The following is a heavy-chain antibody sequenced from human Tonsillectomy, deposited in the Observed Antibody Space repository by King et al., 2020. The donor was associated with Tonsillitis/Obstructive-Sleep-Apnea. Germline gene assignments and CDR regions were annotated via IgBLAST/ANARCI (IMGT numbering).Heavy chain of an antibody. J-gene: IGHJ4*02. CDR1: GFTFSKYA. CDR2: ISGNGYNR. V-gene: IGHV3-23*04. Sequence: VKLVESGGGLGQPGGSLRLSCAASGFTFSKYAMSWVRQAPGKGLEWGSSISGNGYNRYYADSVKGRFTISRDTSKNTLYLQMNSLRAEDTAVDYWAKDVRGRGGNEDADYWGQGTLVPVAS. D-gene: IGHD3-10*02. CDR3: AKDVRGRGGNEDADY.